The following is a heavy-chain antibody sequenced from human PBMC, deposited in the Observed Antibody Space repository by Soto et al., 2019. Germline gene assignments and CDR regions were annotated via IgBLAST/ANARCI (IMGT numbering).Heavy chain of an antibody. CDR2: INTDGSRT. V-gene: IGHV3-74*01. J-gene: IGHJ6*03. CDR3: ARDPQDGHSNNMDV. D-gene: IGHD5-18*01. CDR1: GFTFSSYW. Sequence: GGSLRLSCAASGFTFSSYWMHWVRQAPGKGLVWVSCINTDGSRTGYADSVQGRLTISRDNAKNTLYLQMDSLRVEDTAVYYCARDPQDGHSNNMDVWGKGTTVTVSS.